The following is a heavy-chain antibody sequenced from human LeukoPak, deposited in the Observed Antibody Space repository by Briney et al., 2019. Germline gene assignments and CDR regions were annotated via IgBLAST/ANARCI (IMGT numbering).Heavy chain of an antibody. CDR3: ARGYSSGWYFDY. D-gene: IGHD6-19*01. CDR1: GGSISSSSYY. CDR2: IYYTRST. J-gene: IGHJ4*02. Sequence: PSETLSLTCTVSGGSISSSSYYWGWIRQPPGKGLEWIGSIYYTRSTYYNPSLKTRVTLSVDTSKNQFSLKLSSVTAADTAVYYCARGYSSGWYFDYWGQGTLVTVSS. V-gene: IGHV4-39*07.